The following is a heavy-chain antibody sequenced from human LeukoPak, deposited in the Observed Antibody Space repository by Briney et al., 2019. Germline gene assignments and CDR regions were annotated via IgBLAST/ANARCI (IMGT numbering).Heavy chain of an antibody. J-gene: IGHJ4*02. CDR3: ARALWFGELSSDY. Sequence: ASVKVSCKASGYTFTGYYMHWVRQAPGQGLEWMGRINPNSGGTNYAQKFQGRVTMTRDTSISTAYMELSRLRSDDTAVYYCARALWFGELSSDYWGQGTLVTVSS. CDR1: GYTFTGYY. CDR2: INPNSGGT. D-gene: IGHD3-10*01. V-gene: IGHV1-2*06.